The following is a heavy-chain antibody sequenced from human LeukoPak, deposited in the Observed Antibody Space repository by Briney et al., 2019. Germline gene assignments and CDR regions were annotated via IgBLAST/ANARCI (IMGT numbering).Heavy chain of an antibody. V-gene: IGHV3-23*01. J-gene: IGHJ6*02. Sequence: GGSLRLSCAASGFTFSSYAMSWVRQAPGKGLEWVSAISGSGGSTYYADSVKGRFTISRDNSKNTLYLQMNSLRAEGTAVYYCAKQVDHYYYGMDVWGQGTTVTVSS. CDR3: AKQVDHYYYGMDV. CDR2: ISGSGGST. CDR1: GFTFSSYA.